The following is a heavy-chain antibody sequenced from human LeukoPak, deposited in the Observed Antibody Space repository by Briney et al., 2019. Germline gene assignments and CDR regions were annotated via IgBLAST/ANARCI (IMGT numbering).Heavy chain of an antibody. CDR3: ARGIAGNGWFLN. J-gene: IGHJ4*02. CDR2: MNPKSGGT. CDR1: GYTFTGYY. V-gene: IGHV1-2*02. Sequence: GASVKVSCRASGYTFTGYYMHWVRQAPGQGLEWMGWMNPKSGGTNYTQKFQGRVTMTRDTSISTAYMELSRLRSDDTAVYSCARGIAGNGWFLNWGQGTLVTVSS. D-gene: IGHD6-13*01.